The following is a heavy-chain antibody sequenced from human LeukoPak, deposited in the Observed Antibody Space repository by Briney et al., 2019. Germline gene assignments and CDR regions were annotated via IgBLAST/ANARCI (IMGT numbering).Heavy chain of an antibody. CDR1: GGSISSYY. D-gene: IGHD3-22*01. V-gene: IGHV4-59*01. CDR2: ISYSGST. Sequence: SETLSLTCTVSGGSISSYYWTWIRQPPGKGLEWIGYISYSGSTNYNPSLKSRVTISVDTSKNQFSLKLSSVTAADTALYYCARATYYYDSSGYSYYYYYYMDVWGKGTTVTVSS. CDR3: ARATYYYDSSGYSYYYYYYMDV. J-gene: IGHJ6*03.